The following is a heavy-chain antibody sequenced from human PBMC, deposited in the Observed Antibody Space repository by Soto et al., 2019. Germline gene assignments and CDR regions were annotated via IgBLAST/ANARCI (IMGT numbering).Heavy chain of an antibody. V-gene: IGHV4-31*03. Sequence: QVQLQESGPGLVKPSQTLSLTCTVSGGSISSGGYYWSWIRQHPGKGLEWIGYIYYSGSTYYNPSLKSRVTISVDTTKNQFSLKLTSVTAADTAVYYCARDGYNTGEDAFDIWGQGTMVTVSS. D-gene: IGHD5-18*01. CDR3: ARDGYNTGEDAFDI. J-gene: IGHJ3*02. CDR2: IYYSGST. CDR1: GGSISSGGYY.